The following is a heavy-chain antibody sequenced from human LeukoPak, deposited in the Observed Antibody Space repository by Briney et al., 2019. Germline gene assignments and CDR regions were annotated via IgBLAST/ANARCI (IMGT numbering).Heavy chain of an antibody. CDR1: GGSISSGSYY. V-gene: IGHV4-61*02. CDR2: INTSGST. D-gene: IGHD2-15*01. CDR3: ARDRLVAGPLDAFDI. J-gene: IGHJ3*02. Sequence: PSETLSLTCTVSGGSISSGSYYWSWIRQPAGKGLEWIGRINTSGSTNYNPSLKSRVTISVDTSKNQFSLKLSSVTAADTAVYYCARDRLVAGPLDAFDIWGQGTMVTVSS.